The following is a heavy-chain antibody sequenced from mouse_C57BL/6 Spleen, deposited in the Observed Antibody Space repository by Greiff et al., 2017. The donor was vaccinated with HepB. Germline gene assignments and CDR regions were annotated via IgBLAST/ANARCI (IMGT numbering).Heavy chain of an antibody. CDR2: IDPSDSET. V-gene: IGHV1-52*01. CDR1: GYTFTSYW. J-gene: IGHJ4*01. Sequence: VQLQQPGAELVRPGSSVKLSCKASGYTFTSYWMHWVKQRPIQGLEWIGNIDPSDSETHYNQKFKDKATLTVDKSSSTAYMQLSSLTSEDSAVYYCAFGGDYYAMDYWGQGTSVTVSS. CDR3: AFGGDYYAMDY. D-gene: IGHD3-1*01.